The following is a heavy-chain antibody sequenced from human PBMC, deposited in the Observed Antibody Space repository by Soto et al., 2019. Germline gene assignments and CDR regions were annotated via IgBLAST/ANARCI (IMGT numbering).Heavy chain of an antibody. D-gene: IGHD3-3*01. Sequence: PGVSQSLSCAASGFTFSTYAMTWVRQAPGKGLEWVAIISSGGDGTYYVDSVKGRFTISRDNSRNTLNLQMNSLRAEDTAVYYCAKNGDFWSWGMDVWGQGTTVTVS. V-gene: IGHV3-23*01. CDR1: GFTFSTYA. J-gene: IGHJ6*02. CDR3: AKNGDFWSWGMDV. CDR2: ISSGGDGT.